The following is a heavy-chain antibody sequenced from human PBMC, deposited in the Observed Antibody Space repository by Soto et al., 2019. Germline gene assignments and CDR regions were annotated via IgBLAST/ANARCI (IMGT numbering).Heavy chain of an antibody. CDR3: ARDIDRYSYGLDY. CDR2: IWYDGDNK. V-gene: IGHV3-33*01. CDR1: GFTVTSHA. Sequence: QVQLVESGGGVVQPGRSLRLSCAASGFTVTSHAMHWVRQAPGKGPEWVAVIWYDGDNKYYADSVKGRFTISRDNSNNTLYLQMNSRRAEETAVYYCARDIDRYSYGLDYWGQGTLVTFSS. J-gene: IGHJ4*02. D-gene: IGHD5-18*01.